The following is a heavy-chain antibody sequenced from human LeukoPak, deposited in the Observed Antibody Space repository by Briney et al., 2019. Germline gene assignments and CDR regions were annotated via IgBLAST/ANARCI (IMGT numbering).Heavy chain of an antibody. J-gene: IGHJ4*02. D-gene: IGHD6-13*01. Sequence: GGSLRLSCAASGFTFSSYAMHWVRQAPGKGLEWVAVISDDGSNEHYADSVKGRFTVSRDNSKNTLYLQMNSLRPEDTAVYYCARGLAAPDNWGQGTLVTVSS. CDR2: ISDDGSNE. V-gene: IGHV3-30-3*01. CDR1: GFTFSSYA. CDR3: ARGLAAPDN.